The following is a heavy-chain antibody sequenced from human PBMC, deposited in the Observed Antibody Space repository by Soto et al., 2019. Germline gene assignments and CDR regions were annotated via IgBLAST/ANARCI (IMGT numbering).Heavy chain of an antibody. Sequence: PGGSLRLSCAASGFTFSSYSMNWVRQAPGKGLEWVSSISSSSSYIYYADSVKGRFTISRDNAKNSLYLQMNSLRAEDTAVYYCARGGGYYYGMDVWGQGTTVTVYS. V-gene: IGHV3-21*01. CDR1: GFTFSSYS. D-gene: IGHD2-15*01. J-gene: IGHJ6*02. CDR2: ISSSSSYI. CDR3: ARGGGYYYGMDV.